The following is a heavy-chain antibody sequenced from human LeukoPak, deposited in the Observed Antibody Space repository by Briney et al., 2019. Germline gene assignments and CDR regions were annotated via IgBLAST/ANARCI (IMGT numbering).Heavy chain of an antibody. Sequence: GGSLRLSCAASRFTFRSYWMHWVRQAPGKGLVWVARINSDGSSTSYAESVKGRFTISRDNAKNTLYLQMNSLRAEDTAVYYCARDQWPNDAFDVWGQGTMVTVSS. CDR3: ARDQWPNDAFDV. CDR2: INSDGSST. V-gene: IGHV3-74*01. J-gene: IGHJ3*01. D-gene: IGHD6-19*01. CDR1: RFTFRSYW.